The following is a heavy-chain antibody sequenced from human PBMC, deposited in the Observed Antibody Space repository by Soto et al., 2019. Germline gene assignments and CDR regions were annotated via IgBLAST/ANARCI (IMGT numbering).Heavy chain of an antibody. V-gene: IGHV3-23*01. D-gene: IGHD3-10*01. Sequence: GGSLRLSSAASGFTFSSYAMSWVRQAPGKGLEWVSAISGSGGNTYYADSVKGRFTISRDNSKNTLYLQMNSLRAEDTAVYYCAPYGSGRYYYFDYWGQGTLVTAPQ. J-gene: IGHJ4*02. CDR2: ISGSGGNT. CDR3: APYGSGRYYYFDY. CDR1: GFTFSSYA.